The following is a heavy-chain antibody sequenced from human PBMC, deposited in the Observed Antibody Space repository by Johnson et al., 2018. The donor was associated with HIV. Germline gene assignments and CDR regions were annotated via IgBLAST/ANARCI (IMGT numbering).Heavy chain of an antibody. CDR3: ARPSSGWYFDAFDI. CDR2: ISWNGGST. CDR1: GFTFDDYA. D-gene: IGHD6-19*01. J-gene: IGHJ3*02. Sequence: EVLLLESGGGVVRPGGSLRLSCVGSGFTFDDYALSWVRQLPGKGLEWVSGISWNGGSTAYADSVKGRFTISRDNSKNTLYLQMNSLRAEDTAVYYCARPSSGWYFDAFDIWGQGTMVTVSS. V-gene: IGHV3-20*04.